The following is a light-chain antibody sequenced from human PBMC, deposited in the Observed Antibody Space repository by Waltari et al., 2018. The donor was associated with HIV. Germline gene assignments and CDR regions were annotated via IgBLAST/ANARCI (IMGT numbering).Light chain of an antibody. CDR2: EVS. CDR3: SSYTNRDTVV. J-gene: IGLJ2*01. CDR1: SSAVGGYQY. Sequence: QSALSQPASVSGSFGQSITISCTGTSSAVGGYQYFPWYQQQPGKAPKLLISEVSNRPSGVSSRFSGSKSGNTASLTIFWLQAEDEADYYCSSYTNRDTVVFGGGTKLTVV. V-gene: IGLV2-14*03.